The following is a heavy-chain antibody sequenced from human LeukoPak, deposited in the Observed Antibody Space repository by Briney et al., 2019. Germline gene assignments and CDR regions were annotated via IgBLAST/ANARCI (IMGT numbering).Heavy chain of an antibody. Sequence: ASVKVSCKVSGYTLTELSMHWVRQAPGKGLEWMGGFDPEDGETIYAQKFQGRVTMTEDTSTDTAYMELSSLRSEDTAVYYCATPLANWGTDWYFDPWGRGTLVTVSS. J-gene: IGHJ2*01. D-gene: IGHD7-27*01. CDR2: FDPEDGET. CDR3: ATPLANWGTDWYFDP. CDR1: GYTLTELS. V-gene: IGHV1-24*01.